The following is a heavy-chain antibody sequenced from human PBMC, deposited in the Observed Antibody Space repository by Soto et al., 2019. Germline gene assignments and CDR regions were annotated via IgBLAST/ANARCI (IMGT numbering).Heavy chain of an antibody. J-gene: IGHJ6*03. Sequence: GGSLRLSCAASGFTFSSYGMHWGRQAPGKGLEWVAVISYDGSNKYYADSVKGRFTISRDNSKNTLYLQMNSLRAEDTAVYYCAKASIAAAGTYYYYYMDVWGKGTTVTVSS. CDR2: ISYDGSNK. CDR1: GFTFSSYG. D-gene: IGHD6-13*01. V-gene: IGHV3-30*18. CDR3: AKASIAAAGTYYYYYMDV.